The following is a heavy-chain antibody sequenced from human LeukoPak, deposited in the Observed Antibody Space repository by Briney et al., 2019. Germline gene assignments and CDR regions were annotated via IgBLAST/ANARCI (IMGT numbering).Heavy chain of an antibody. CDR1: GCTFSNHP. Sequence: PGRSLRLSCAASGCTFSNHPMHWVRQAPGKGLKWVAVISHDGSNTYYGDSVKGRFTISRDNSRNTLDLQMNSLRAEDTAVYYCARERVTNHDAFDIWGQGAMVTVSS. J-gene: IGHJ3*02. D-gene: IGHD4-17*01. CDR3: ARERVTNHDAFDI. CDR2: ISHDGSNT. V-gene: IGHV3-30-3*01.